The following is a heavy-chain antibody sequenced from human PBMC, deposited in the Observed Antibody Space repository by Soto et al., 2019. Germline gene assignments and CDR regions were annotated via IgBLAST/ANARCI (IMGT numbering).Heavy chain of an antibody. V-gene: IGHV4-34*01. J-gene: IGHJ6*02. CDR2: INHSGST. Sequence: KPSETLSLTCAVYGGSFSGYYWSWIRQPPGKGLEWIGEINHSGSTNYNPSLKSRVTISVDTSKNQFSLKLSSVTAADTAVYYCARVRYLRGYSGRGGNYYYYYGMDVWGQGTTVTVSS. D-gene: IGHD5-12*01. CDR1: GGSFSGYY. CDR3: ARVRYLRGYSGRGGNYYYYYGMDV.